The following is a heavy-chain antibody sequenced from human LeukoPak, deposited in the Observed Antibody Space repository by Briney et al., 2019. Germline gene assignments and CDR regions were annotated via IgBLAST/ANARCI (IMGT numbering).Heavy chain of an antibody. V-gene: IGHV3-11*04. D-gene: IGHD4-23*01. Sequence: LSLTCTVSGGSISSYYWSWIRQPPGKGLEWVSYISSSDNTIYYADSVKGRFTISRDNAKNSLYLQMNSLRAEDTAVYYCARDYGGSSPFDYWGQGTLVTVSS. CDR1: GGSISSYY. CDR3: ARDYGGSSPFDY. CDR2: ISSSDNTI. J-gene: IGHJ4*02.